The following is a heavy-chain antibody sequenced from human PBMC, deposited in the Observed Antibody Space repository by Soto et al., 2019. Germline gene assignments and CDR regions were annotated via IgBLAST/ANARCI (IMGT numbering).Heavy chain of an antibody. Sequence: LQPNSGTYPVACCPSRNYDCSWIGKKKRKGLYWIVYIYYSGSTNYNPSLKSRVTISVDTSKNQFSLKLSSVTAADTAVYYCARECGSTTSCQPPYYHYG. CDR2: IYYSGST. J-gene: IGHJ6*01. CDR3: ARECGSTTSCQPPYYHYG. CDR1: CCPSRNYD. D-gene: IGHD2-2*01. V-gene: IGHV4-59*12.